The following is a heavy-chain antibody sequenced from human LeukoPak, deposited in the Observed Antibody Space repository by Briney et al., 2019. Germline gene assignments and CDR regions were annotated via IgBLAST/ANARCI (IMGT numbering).Heavy chain of an antibody. Sequence: GGSLRLSCAASGFTFSNYWMYWVRQDPGKGLVWVSRINTDGSSTSYADSVKGRFTISRDNAKNSLYLQMNSLRAEDTALYHCARDWGYDFWSGYYTLWGKGTTVTVSS. D-gene: IGHD3-3*01. J-gene: IGHJ6*04. CDR1: GFTFSNYW. V-gene: IGHV3-74*01. CDR2: INTDGSST. CDR3: ARDWGYDFWSGYYTL.